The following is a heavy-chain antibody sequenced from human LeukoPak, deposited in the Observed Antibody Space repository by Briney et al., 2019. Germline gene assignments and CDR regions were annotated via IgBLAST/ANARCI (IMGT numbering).Heavy chain of an antibody. J-gene: IGHJ4*02. V-gene: IGHV3-11*06. CDR2: ISSSSSYT. Sequence: GGSLRLSCAASRFTFSDYYMSSIRQAPGKGLEWVSYISSSSSYTNNADSLKGRFTISRDNTKNSLFLKMNSLRAEDTAVYYCARALETGYSSSWYSLTFDYWGQGTLVTVSS. CDR3: ARALETGYSSSWYSLTFDY. D-gene: IGHD6-13*01. CDR1: RFTFSDYY.